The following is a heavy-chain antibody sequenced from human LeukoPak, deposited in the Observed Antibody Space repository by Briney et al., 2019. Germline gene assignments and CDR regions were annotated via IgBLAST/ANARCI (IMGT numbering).Heavy chain of an antibody. Sequence: GGSLRLSCTVSGFNFNMFAMNWVRQAPGQGLEWVSGLSRGGGTTNYADSVKGRFTISRDKSKNMVFLQMNSLRPEDTAVYYCAKVQRIRHCSEGVCMEGYYFDYWGQGSLVTVSS. CDR3: AKVQRIRHCSEGVCMEGYYFDY. J-gene: IGHJ4*02. CDR2: LSRGGGTT. CDR1: GFNFNMFA. D-gene: IGHD6-25*01. V-gene: IGHV3-23*01.